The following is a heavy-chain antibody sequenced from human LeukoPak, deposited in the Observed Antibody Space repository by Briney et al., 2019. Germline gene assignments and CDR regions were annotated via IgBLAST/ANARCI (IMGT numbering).Heavy chain of an antibody. CDR3: ARDLGGGSCYTRCGAFDI. CDR2: ISGSGGST. J-gene: IGHJ3*02. V-gene: IGHV3-23*01. Sequence: GGTLRLSCAASGFTFSSYGMSWVRQAPGKGLEWVSAISGSGGSTYYADSVKGRFTISRDNSKNTLYLQMNSLRAEDTAVYYCARDLGGGSCYTRCGAFDIWGQGTMVTVSS. CDR1: GFTFSSYG. D-gene: IGHD2-15*01.